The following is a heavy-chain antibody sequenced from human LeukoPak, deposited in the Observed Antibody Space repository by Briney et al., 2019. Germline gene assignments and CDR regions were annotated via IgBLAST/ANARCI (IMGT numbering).Heavy chain of an antibody. V-gene: IGHV4-39*01. Sequence: SETLSLTCTIFGDSVSRSDSYWDWIRQPPGKGLEWIGTIYYSGSTYYSLSLKTRVTLSVDISKHQLSLTLSSVTAAATALYSCARRRYYDSSGYLEWGQGTLVTVSS. J-gene: IGHJ1*01. D-gene: IGHD3-22*01. CDR3: ARRRYYDSSGYLE. CDR1: GDSVSRSDSY. CDR2: IYYSGST.